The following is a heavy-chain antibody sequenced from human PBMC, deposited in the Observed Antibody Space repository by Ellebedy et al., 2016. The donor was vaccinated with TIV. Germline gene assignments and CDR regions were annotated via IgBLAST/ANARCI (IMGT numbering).Heavy chain of an antibody. CDR3: ARSDCGGDCSLDY. D-gene: IGHD2-21*02. CDR1: GYTFSSYG. CDR2: IAPFNGDT. V-gene: IGHV1-45*02. Sequence: AASVKVSCKASGYTFSSYGISWVRQAPGQALEWMGWIAPFNGDTNRAHKFQNRVTITRDRSMSTAYMELSSLRSEDTGMYFCARSDCGGDCSLDYWGQGTLVTVSS. J-gene: IGHJ4*02.